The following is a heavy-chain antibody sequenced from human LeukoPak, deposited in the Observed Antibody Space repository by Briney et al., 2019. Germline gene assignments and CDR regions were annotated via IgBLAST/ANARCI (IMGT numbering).Heavy chain of an antibody. J-gene: IGHJ5*02. D-gene: IGHD3-10*01. V-gene: IGHV4-61*08. CDR3: ARASRGSYGPDP. Sequence: PSETLSLTCTVSGASVSSGGYYWSWIRQPPGKGLEWIGYLYYSGSSNYSPSLKSRVTIAIDTSKNQFSLELTSVTSADTAVYYCARASRGSYGPDPWGQGTLVTVSS. CDR2: LYYSGSS. CDR1: GASVSSGGYY.